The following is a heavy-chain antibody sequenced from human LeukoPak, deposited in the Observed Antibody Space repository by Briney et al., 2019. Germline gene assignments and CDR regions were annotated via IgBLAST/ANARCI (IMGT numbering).Heavy chain of an antibody. CDR2: MSYSGST. V-gene: IGHV4-31*03. D-gene: IGHD2-2*01. J-gene: IGHJ5*02. CDR1: GGSVSSAAYY. Sequence: EPSETLSLTCTVSGGSVSSAAYYWRWLRQHPVKGLEWIGYMSYSGSTYYNPSLKSRLTISADTSKNPFSLRLTSVTAADTAVYYCARGGYCNGTSCYLDWLDPWGQGTLVTVSS. CDR3: ARGGYCNGTSCYLDWLDP.